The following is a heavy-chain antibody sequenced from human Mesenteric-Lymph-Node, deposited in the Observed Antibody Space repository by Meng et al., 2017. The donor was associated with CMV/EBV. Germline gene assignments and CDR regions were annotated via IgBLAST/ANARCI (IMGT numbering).Heavy chain of an antibody. CDR2: LSGSGDNT. Sequence: GESLKISWAASGFTFTNYAMNWVRQAPGKGLDWVATLSGSGDNTYYADSVKGRFTISRDNSDHTVSLQMNSLRTEDTGVYYCASADASSDPWIGWGQGTLVTVSS. J-gene: IGHJ4*02. CDR1: GFTFTNYA. CDR3: ASADASSDPWIG. D-gene: IGHD3-3*01. V-gene: IGHV3-23*01.